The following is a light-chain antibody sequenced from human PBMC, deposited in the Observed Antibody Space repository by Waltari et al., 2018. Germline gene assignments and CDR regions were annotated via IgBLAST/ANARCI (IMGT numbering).Light chain of an antibody. CDR1: QTISNW. CDR3: QQSNNYPYT. Sequence: DIHMTQSPSTLSASVGDRVTITCRASQTISNWLAWYQQKPGEAPKLLSYKASTLESGVPSRFSGSGSGTEFTLTISILQPDDFATYYCQQSNNYPYTFGQGTKLEI. CDR2: KAS. V-gene: IGKV1-5*03. J-gene: IGKJ2*01.